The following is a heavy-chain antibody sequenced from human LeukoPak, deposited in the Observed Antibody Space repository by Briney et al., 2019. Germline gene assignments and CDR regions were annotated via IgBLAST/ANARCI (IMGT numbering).Heavy chain of an antibody. D-gene: IGHD3-10*02. CDR1: GDSISSSNW. V-gene: IGHV4-28*03. J-gene: IGHJ4*02. CDR3: ARGGRMFPL. CDR2: IFYSGST. Sequence: SDTLSLTCDVSGDSISSSNWWTWIRQPPGKGLEWIGYIFYSGSTHYNPSLKSRVTISVDTSKNQFSLKLSSVTAADTAVYYCARGGRMFPLWGQGTLVTVSS.